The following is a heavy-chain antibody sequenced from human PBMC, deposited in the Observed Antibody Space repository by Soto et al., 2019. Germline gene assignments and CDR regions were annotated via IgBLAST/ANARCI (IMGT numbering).Heavy chain of an antibody. J-gene: IGHJ4*02. Sequence: PGGSLRLSCAASGFTFSSYSMNWVRQAPWKGLEWVSSISSSSSYIYYADSVKGRFTISRDNAKNSLYLQMNSLRAEDTAVYYCAREGIRVREDCSGGSCYPRRGLDYWGQGTLVTVSS. D-gene: IGHD2-15*01. V-gene: IGHV3-21*01. CDR2: ISSSSSYI. CDR3: AREGIRVREDCSGGSCYPRRGLDY. CDR1: GFTFSSYS.